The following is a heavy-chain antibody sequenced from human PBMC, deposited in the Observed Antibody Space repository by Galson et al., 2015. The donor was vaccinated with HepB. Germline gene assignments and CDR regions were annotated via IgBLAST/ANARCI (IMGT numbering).Heavy chain of an antibody. CDR1: GFTFSSYA. D-gene: IGHD3-22*01. Sequence: SLRLSCAASGFTFSSYAMGWVRQAPGKGLEWVSAISGSGGSTYYADSVKGRFTISRDNSKNTLYLQMNSLRAEDTAVYYCAKGFEGYYDSSGYPEYFQHWGQGTLVTVSS. CDR2: ISGSGGST. V-gene: IGHV3-23*01. CDR3: AKGFEGYYDSSGYPEYFQH. J-gene: IGHJ1*01.